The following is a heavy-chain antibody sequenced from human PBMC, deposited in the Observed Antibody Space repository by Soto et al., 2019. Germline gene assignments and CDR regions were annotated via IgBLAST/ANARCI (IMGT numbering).Heavy chain of an antibody. Sequence: SETLSLTCTVSGGSISSSSFHWGWIRQPPGKGLEWIGYIYYSGSTNYSPSLKSRVTISVDTSKNQFSLKLSSVTAADTAVYYCARGLISGYYLYDAFDIWGQGTMVTVSS. CDR3: ARGLISGYYLYDAFDI. CDR1: GGSISSSSFH. J-gene: IGHJ3*02. D-gene: IGHD3-22*01. CDR2: IYYSGST. V-gene: IGHV4-39*07.